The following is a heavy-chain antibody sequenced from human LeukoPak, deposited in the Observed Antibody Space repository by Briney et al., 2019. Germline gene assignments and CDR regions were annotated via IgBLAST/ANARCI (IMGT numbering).Heavy chain of an antibody. D-gene: IGHD3-3*01. CDR1: GGSFSGYY. CDR2: INHSGST. J-gene: IGHJ5*02. V-gene: IGHV4-34*01. Sequence: SETLSLTCAVYGGSFSGYYWSWIRQPPGKGLEWIGEINHSGSTNYNPSLKSRVTISVDTSKNQFSLKLSSVTAADTAVYYCARMTPITIFGVARFDPWGQGTLVTVSS. CDR3: ARMTPITIFGVARFDP.